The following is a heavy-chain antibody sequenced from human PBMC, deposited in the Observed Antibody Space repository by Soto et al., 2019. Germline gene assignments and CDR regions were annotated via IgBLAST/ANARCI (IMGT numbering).Heavy chain of an antibody. J-gene: IGHJ4*02. CDR3: AKWTGRYCSGGRCYLDDPFDY. D-gene: IGHD2-15*01. CDR2: ISGSAAST. CDR1: GFTFSNYA. Sequence: EVHLLESGGDLVQPGGSLRLSCAASGFTFSNYAMSWVRQAPGKGLDWVSGISGSAASTFYGDSVKGRFTSSRDNSKNTLYLQMSRLRAEDTAVYYCAKWTGRYCSGGRCYLDDPFDYWGQGTLVTVSS. V-gene: IGHV3-23*01.